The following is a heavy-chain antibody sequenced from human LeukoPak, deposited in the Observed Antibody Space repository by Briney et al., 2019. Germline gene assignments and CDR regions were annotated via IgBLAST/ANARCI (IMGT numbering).Heavy chain of an antibody. Sequence: GGSLRCSGAASGFTFSTSHMHWVRQAPGKGLEWVALISNDGRVTLHADSVKGRFTISRDNSKNTLYLQMHGLRDEDTAVYYCAREGFSSGSAGIFDCWGQGILVSISS. CDR1: GFTFSTSH. V-gene: IGHV3-30*04. CDR2: ISNDGRVT. J-gene: IGHJ4*02. CDR3: AREGFSSGSAGIFDC. D-gene: IGHD3-10*01.